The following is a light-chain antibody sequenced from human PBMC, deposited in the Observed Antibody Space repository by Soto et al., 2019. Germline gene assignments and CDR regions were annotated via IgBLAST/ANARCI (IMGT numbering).Light chain of an antibody. CDR1: QTISTY. Sequence: DIQMTQSPSSLSASVGDRVTINCRASQTISTYLHWYQQKAGKAPKVLIYAASSLQSGAPSRFSGSGSGTDFTLTISSLQPEDFATYYCQQSYGTTWTFGQGTKVDIK. CDR3: QQSYGTTWT. J-gene: IGKJ1*01. V-gene: IGKV1-39*01. CDR2: AAS.